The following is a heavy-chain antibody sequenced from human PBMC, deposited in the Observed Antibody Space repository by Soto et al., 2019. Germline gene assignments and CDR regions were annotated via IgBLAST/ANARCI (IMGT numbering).Heavy chain of an antibody. V-gene: IGHV3-49*03. CDR2: SRNKAYGGTT. Sequence: GGSLRLSCATSGFTFADYAISWSRQAPGKGLEWVGVSRNKAYGGTTDYAASVKGRFSISRDDSKSIAYLQINSLKSEDTGVYYSTKYTHTSRYVCFGMDGWGHGTTVTVSS. CDR3: TKYTHTSRYVCFGMDG. J-gene: IGHJ6*02. D-gene: IGHD3-16*01. CDR1: GFTFADYA.